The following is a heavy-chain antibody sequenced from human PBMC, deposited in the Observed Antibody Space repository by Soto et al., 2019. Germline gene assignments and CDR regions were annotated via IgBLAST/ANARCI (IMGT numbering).Heavy chain of an antibody. CDR3: ARVGPAHYYDSSGYYSPLDY. Sequence: QVQLVQSGAEVKKPGSSVKVSCTASGDTFSSYAINWVRQAPGQGLEWMGGIIPMFGTANYAQKFKGRVTITAGDSTSTVYMELSSLRSEDTAVYYCARVGPAHYYDSSGYYSPLDYWGQGTLVTVSS. CDR1: GDTFSSYA. D-gene: IGHD3-22*01. CDR2: IIPMFGTA. V-gene: IGHV1-69*01. J-gene: IGHJ4*02.